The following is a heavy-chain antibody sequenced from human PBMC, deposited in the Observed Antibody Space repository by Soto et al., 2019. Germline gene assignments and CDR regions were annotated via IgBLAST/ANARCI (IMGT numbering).Heavy chain of an antibody. CDR2: IYSSSTL. CDR3: ARGIVGATDFDN. V-gene: IGHV3-53*01. D-gene: IGHD1-26*01. CDR1: GLNVRNNY. Sequence: EVPLVESGGGLIQPGGSLRLSCAASGLNVRNNYMHWVRQAPGKGLEWVAVIYSSSTLDYADSVKGRFTISSDNSDKTLFLQMNSLRPEDTAMYYCARGIVGATDFDNWGQGTLVTVSP. J-gene: IGHJ4*02.